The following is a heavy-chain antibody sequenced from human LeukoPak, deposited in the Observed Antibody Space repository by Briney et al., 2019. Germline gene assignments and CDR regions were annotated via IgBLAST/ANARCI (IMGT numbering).Heavy chain of an antibody. V-gene: IGHV3-48*01. CDR1: GFTFSTYS. D-gene: IGHD3-3*01. CDR2: ISNSSSTI. J-gene: IGHJ4*02. Sequence: PGGSLRLSCAASGFTFSTYSMNWVRQAPGKGLGWVSYISNSSSTIYYADSVKGRFTISRDNAKNSLYLQMDSLRAEDTAVYYCARALGQECWGQGTLVTVSS. CDR3: ARALGQEC.